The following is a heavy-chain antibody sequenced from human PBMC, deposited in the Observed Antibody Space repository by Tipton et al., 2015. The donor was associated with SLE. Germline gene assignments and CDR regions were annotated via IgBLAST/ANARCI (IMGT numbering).Heavy chain of an antibody. V-gene: IGHV4-4*08. J-gene: IGHJ5*02. CDR1: GFTFSRYW. CDR3: ASGGYGSGSHYLGGWFDP. CDR2: IYTSGST. D-gene: IGHD3-10*01. Sequence: LRLSCVVSGFTFSRYWMSWVRQAPGKGLEWIGYIYTSGSTNYDPSLKSRVTISADTSKNQFSLKLSSVTAADTAVYYCASGGYGSGSHYLGGWFDPWGRGTLVTVSS.